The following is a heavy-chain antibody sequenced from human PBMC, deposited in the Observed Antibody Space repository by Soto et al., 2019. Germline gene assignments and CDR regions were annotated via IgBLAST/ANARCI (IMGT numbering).Heavy chain of an antibody. D-gene: IGHD3-22*01. CDR1: GYDFNNNW. Sequence: GESVKLSCEGFGYDFNNNWSGWVRQMPGKGLEWMGIIHPGDPDSRYSPSFQGQVTMSVDKSINTAYLQWSSLKASDTAMYYCARRDSSGFPDYWGQGTLVTVSS. V-gene: IGHV5-51*01. J-gene: IGHJ4*02. CDR2: IHPGDPDS. CDR3: ARRDSSGFPDY.